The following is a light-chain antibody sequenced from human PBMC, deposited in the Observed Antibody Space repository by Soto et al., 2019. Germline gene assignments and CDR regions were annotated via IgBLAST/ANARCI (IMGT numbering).Light chain of an antibody. CDR1: QDISTY. J-gene: IGKJ1*01. V-gene: IGKV1-39*01. Sequence: DIQMTQSPSSLSASVGDRVTIACRASQDISTYLNWYQQKSGRAPQLLIYSASTLQSGVPSRFSGSGSGTHFTLIISSLQPEDFATYHCQQTYRTPLTFGQGTKVDIK. CDR3: QQTYRTPLT. CDR2: SAS.